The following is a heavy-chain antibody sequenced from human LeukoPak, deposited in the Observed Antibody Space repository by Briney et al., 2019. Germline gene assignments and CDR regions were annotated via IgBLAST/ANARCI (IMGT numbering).Heavy chain of an antibody. Sequence: SETLSLTCTVSGGSISSSSYYWGWIRQPPGKGLEWIGYIYYSGSTNYNPSLKSRVTISVDTSKNHFSLKLSSVTAADTAVYYCARGTGIADYWGQGTLVTVPS. CDR3: ARGTGIADY. CDR1: GGSISSSSYY. CDR2: IYYSGST. D-gene: IGHD2-21*01. J-gene: IGHJ4*02. V-gene: IGHV4-61*03.